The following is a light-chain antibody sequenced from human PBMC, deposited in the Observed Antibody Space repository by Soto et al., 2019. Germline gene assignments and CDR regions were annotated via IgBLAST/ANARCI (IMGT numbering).Light chain of an antibody. V-gene: IGKV3-20*01. Sequence: EIVLKQSPGTLSLSPGERATLSCRASQSVSSNYLAWYQQKPGQAPRLLIYGASSRATGIPDRFSGSGSGTDFTLTISRLEPEDFAVYYCQHYGRSAYTFGQGTTLEIK. J-gene: IGKJ2*01. CDR2: GAS. CDR1: QSVSSNY. CDR3: QHYGRSAYT.